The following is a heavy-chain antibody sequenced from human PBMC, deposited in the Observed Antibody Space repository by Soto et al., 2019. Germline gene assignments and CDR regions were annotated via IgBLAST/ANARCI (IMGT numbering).Heavy chain of an antibody. CDR1: GFTFSSYA. CDR2: KSYDGSDK. D-gene: IGHD3-22*01. J-gene: IGHJ4*02. Sequence: PGGSLRLSCAASGFTFSSYAMHWVRQAPGKGLEWVALKSYDGSDKDYADSVKGRFTISRDNSRNTLFLQMNSLRAEDTAVYYCARDYYKYYDSSGYYRSPAYWGQGTLVTSPQ. CDR3: ARDYYKYYDSSGYYRSPAY. V-gene: IGHV3-30-3*01.